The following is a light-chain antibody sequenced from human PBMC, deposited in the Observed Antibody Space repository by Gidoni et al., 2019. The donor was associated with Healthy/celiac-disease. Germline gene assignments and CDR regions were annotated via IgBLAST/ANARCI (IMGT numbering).Light chain of an antibody. J-gene: IGKJ4*01. CDR2: AAS. Sequence: DIQMTQSPSSLSASVGDRVTITCRASQSISSYLNWYQQKPGKAPKLLIYAASSLQSGVPSRFSGSGSGTDFTLTIRRLQPEAFATYYCQQSYRTPLTFGGGTKVEIK. V-gene: IGKV1-39*01. CDR3: QQSYRTPLT. CDR1: QSISSY.